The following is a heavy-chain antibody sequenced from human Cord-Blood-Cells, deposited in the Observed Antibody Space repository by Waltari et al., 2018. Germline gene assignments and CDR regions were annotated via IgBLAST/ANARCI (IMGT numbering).Heavy chain of an antibody. CDR1: GFTFSSYG. J-gene: IGHJ4*02. CDR2: IWYDGSNK. D-gene: IGHD1-26*01. V-gene: IGHV3-33*01. CDR3: ARETSGSYDY. Sequence: QVQLVESGGGVVQPGRSLRLSWAASGFTFSSYGMHWVRQAPGKGLEWVAVIWYDGSNKYYADSVKGRFTISRDNSKNTLYLQMNSLRAEDTAVYYCARETSGSYDYWGQGTLVTVSS.